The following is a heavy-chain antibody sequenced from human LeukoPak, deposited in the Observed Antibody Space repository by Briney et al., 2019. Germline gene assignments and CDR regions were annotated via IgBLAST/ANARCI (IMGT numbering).Heavy chain of an antibody. V-gene: IGHV3-30*02. CDR3: AKCSSTSCYYYYYYMDV. Sequence: GGSLRLSCAASGFTFSSYGMHWVRQAPGKGLEWVAFIRYDGSNKYYADSVKGRFTISRDNSKNTLYLQMNSLRAEDTAVYYCAKCSSTSCYYYYYYMDVWGKGTTVTISS. CDR1: GFTFSSYG. D-gene: IGHD2-2*01. CDR2: IRYDGSNK. J-gene: IGHJ6*03.